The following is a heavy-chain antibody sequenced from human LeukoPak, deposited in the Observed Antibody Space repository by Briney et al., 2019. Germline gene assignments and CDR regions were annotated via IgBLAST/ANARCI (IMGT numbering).Heavy chain of an antibody. V-gene: IGHV3-7*01. CDR1: GFSFSTYW. CDR3: AREQKPDAFDI. CDR2: IKQDGSEK. J-gene: IGHJ3*02. Sequence: GGSLRLSCAASGFSFSTYWMSWVRQALGRGLEWVASIKQDGSEKYYVDSVKGRFTISRDNAKNSLYLQMTSLRPEDTAVYYCAREQKPDAFDIWGQGTMVTVSS.